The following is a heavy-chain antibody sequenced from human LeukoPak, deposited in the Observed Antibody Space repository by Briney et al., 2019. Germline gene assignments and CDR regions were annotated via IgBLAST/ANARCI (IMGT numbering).Heavy chain of an antibody. CDR1: GDTRTELS. V-gene: IGHV1-24*01. J-gene: IGHJ4*02. D-gene: IGHD3-10*01. Sequence: ASAKVSCKLSGDTRTELSMHWVRQSPGKGLEWMGGFVPEDGETTYAQKFQGRVTMTKDTSTATAYMDLSSLRSDDTAVYFCATLPRGHLFDSWGQGTLVTASS. CDR2: FVPEDGET. CDR3: ATLPRGHLFDS.